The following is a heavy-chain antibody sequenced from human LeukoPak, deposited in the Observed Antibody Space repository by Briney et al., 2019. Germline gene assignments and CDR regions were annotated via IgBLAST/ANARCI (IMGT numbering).Heavy chain of an antibody. CDR1: GFTFNNYG. V-gene: IGHV3-30*02. CDR2: IRYDGSKD. Sequence: GGSLRLSCAASGFTFNNYGMHWVRQAAGKGLEWVAFIRYDGSKDYYADSMKGRFTISRDNSKNTLYLQMSSLRPDDTAVYYCAKVHGFYYILQHWGQGTLVTVST. D-gene: IGHD3-10*01. J-gene: IGHJ1*01. CDR3: AKVHGFYYILQH.